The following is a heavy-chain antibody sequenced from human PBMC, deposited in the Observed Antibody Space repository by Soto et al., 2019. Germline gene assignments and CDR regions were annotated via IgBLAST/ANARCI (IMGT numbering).Heavy chain of an antibody. J-gene: IGHJ6*02. Sequence: VGSLRLSCAASGFTFSDYYMSWIRQAPGKGLEWVSYISSSGSTIYYADSVKGRFTISRDNAKNSLYLQMNSLRAEDTAVYYCARGATVTTSFLAYYYYGMDVWGQGTTVTVSS. CDR1: GFTFSDYY. V-gene: IGHV3-11*01. CDR3: ARGATVTTSFLAYYYYGMDV. D-gene: IGHD4-17*01. CDR2: ISSSGSTI.